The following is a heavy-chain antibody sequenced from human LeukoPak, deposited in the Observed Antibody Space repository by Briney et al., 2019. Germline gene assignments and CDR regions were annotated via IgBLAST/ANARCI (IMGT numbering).Heavy chain of an antibody. CDR1: GYTFTSYG. D-gene: IGHD5-12*01. J-gene: IGHJ4*02. V-gene: IGHV1-18*01. CDR3: ARGRYSGYDYYGFDY. CDR2: ISAYNGNT. Sequence: EASVKVSCKASGYTFTSYGISWVRQAPGQGLEWMGWISAYNGNTNYAQKPQGRVTMTTDTSTSTAYMELRSLRSDDTAVYYCARGRYSGYDYYGFDYWGQGTLVTVSS.